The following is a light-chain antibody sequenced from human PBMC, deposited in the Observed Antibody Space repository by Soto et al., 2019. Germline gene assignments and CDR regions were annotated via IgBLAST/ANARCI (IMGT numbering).Light chain of an antibody. CDR3: QLRSYWLFR. Sequence: EIVLTQSPATLALSPGERGTLSCRASQSIGVYLAWYQQKSGQAPRLLIYDASTRATCIPARFSGSGSGRDFTLTISSLAPEYFAVYYCQLRSYWLFRFGPGPTVEMK. J-gene: IGKJ3*01. CDR1: QSIGVY. CDR2: DAS. V-gene: IGKV3-11*02.